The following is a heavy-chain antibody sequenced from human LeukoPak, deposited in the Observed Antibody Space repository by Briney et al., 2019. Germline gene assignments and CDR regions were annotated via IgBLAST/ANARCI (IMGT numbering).Heavy chain of an antibody. CDR3: PKRIAAAGIDY. Sequence: SETLSLTCTVSGGSISSGSYYWSWIRQPPGKGLEWIGYIYYSGSTNYNPSLKRRVTISVNTSKNQFPLKLSSMTAAATAVYYCPKRIAAAGIDYWGQGTLVTVSS. V-gene: IGHV4-61*01. J-gene: IGHJ4*02. CDR2: IYYSGST. CDR1: GGSISSGSYY. D-gene: IGHD6-13*01.